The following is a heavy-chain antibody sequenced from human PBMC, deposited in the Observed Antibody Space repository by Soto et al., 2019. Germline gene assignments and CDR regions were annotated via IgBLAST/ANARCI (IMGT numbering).Heavy chain of an antibody. CDR3: ARGYCSGGSCSYYYYGMDV. J-gene: IGHJ6*02. D-gene: IGHD2-15*01. CDR2: ISYDGSNK. CDR1: GFTFSSYA. V-gene: IGHV3-30-3*01. Sequence: QVQLVESGGGVVQPGRSLRLSCAASGFTFSSYAMHWVRQAPGKGLEWVAVISYDGSNKYYAESVKGRFTISRDNSKNTLYLQMNSLRAEDTAVYYCARGYCSGGSCSYYYYGMDVWGQGTTVTVSS.